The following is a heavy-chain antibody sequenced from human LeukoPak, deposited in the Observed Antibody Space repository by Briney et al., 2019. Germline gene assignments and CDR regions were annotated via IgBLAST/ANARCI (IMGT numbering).Heavy chain of an antibody. D-gene: IGHD5-18*01. J-gene: IGHJ4*02. CDR1: GFTFSSCA. Sequence: GGSLRLSCAASGFTFSSCAMSWVRQAPGKGLEWVSAISGSGGSTYYADSVKGRFTISRDNSKNTLYLQMNSLRAEDTAVYYCAKRGLQLWQYYFDYWGQGTLVTVSS. CDR3: AKRGLQLWQYYFDY. CDR2: ISGSGGST. V-gene: IGHV3-23*01.